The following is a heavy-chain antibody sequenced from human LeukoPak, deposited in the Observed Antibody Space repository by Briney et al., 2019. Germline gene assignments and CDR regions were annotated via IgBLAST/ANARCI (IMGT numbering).Heavy chain of an antibody. CDR1: GFTFDDYA. Sequence: GGSLRLSCAASGFTFDDYAMHWVRQAPGKGLEWVSLISWDGGSTYYADSVKGRFTISRDNSKNSLYLQMNSLRAEDTALYYCAKDSCSGGSCYVDWYFDYWGQGTLVTVSS. J-gene: IGHJ4*02. D-gene: IGHD2-15*01. CDR3: AKDSCSGGSCYVDWYFDY. CDR2: ISWDGGST. V-gene: IGHV3-43D*03.